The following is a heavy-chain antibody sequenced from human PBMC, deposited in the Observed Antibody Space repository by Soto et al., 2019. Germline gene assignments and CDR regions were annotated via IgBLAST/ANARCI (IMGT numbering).Heavy chain of an antibody. CDR1: GYTFTSYG. D-gene: IGHD2-15*01. CDR2: ISAYNGNT. V-gene: IGHV1-18*01. CDR3: ARDETEWVVAATTWFDP. Sequence: ASVKVSCKASGYTFTSYGISWVRQAPGQGLEWMGWISAYNGNTNYAQKLQGRVTMTTDTSTSTAYMELRSLRSDDTAVYYCARDETEWVVAATTWFDPWGQGTLVSVSS. J-gene: IGHJ5*02.